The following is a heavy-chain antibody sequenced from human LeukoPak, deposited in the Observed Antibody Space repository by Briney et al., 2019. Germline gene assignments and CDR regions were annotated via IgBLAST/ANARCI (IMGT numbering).Heavy chain of an antibody. CDR1: GYTFTGYY. V-gene: IGHV1-2*02. J-gene: IGHJ5*02. D-gene: IGHD4-17*01. CDR2: INPKSGGT. Sequence: GASVKVSCKASGYTFTGYYMHWVRQAPGQGLEWMGLINPKSGGTNYAQKFQGRVTMTRDTSISTAYMELSRLRSDDTAVYYCARGRRSRGDYGWFDPWGQGTLVTVSS. CDR3: ARGRRSRGDYGWFDP.